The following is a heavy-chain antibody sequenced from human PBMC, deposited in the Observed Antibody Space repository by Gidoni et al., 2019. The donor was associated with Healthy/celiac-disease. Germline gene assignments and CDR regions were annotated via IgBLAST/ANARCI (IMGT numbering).Heavy chain of an antibody. J-gene: IGHJ3*02. V-gene: IGHV4-59*01. CDR1: GGSISSYY. Sequence: QVQLQASGPGLVKPSETLSLTCTVSGGSISSYYWSWIRQPPGKGLEWIGYIYYSGSTNYNPSLKSRVTISVDTSKNQFSLKLSSVTAADTAVYYCARGGQIVGAPDAFDIWGQGTMVTVSS. CDR2: IYYSGST. D-gene: IGHD1-26*01. CDR3: ARGGQIVGAPDAFDI.